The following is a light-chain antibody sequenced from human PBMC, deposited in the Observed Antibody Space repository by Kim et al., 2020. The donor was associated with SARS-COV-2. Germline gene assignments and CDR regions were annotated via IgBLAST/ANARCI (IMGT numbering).Light chain of an antibody. V-gene: IGKV1-12*01. CDR1: QDISSS. CDR2: AAF. J-gene: IGKJ1*01. CDR3: QQAKNFPWT. Sequence: SASVGDRVTITCRASQDISSSLAWYQQKPGKAPKLLIYAAFSLQSGVPSRFSGSGSGTDFTLAISSLQPDDFATYYCQQAKNFPWTFGQGTKLEI.